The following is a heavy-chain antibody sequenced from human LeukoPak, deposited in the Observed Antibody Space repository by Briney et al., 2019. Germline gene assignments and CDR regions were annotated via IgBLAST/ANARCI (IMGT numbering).Heavy chain of an antibody. CDR1: GFTFSSYW. CDR3: AKDTRLRDYDFWSGYDY. V-gene: IGHV3-74*01. Sequence: PGGSLRLSCAASGFTFSSYWMHWVRQAPGKGLVWVSRINTDGSSTTYADSVKGRFTISRDNSKNTLYLQMNSLRAEDTAVYYCAKDTRLRDYDFWSGYDYWGQGTLVTVSS. J-gene: IGHJ4*02. CDR2: INTDGSST. D-gene: IGHD3-3*01.